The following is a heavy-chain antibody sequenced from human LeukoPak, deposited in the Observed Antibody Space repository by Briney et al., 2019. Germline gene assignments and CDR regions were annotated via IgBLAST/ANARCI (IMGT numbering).Heavy chain of an antibody. J-gene: IGHJ4*02. V-gene: IGHV3-21*01. CDR3: ARERSAMVTGFDY. CDR1: GFSLSSYR. Sequence: GGALRISCGAPGFSLSSYRINWGRPAPGEGVGGGSSISSSSSYIYYADSVKGRFTISRDNAKNSLYLQMNSLRAEDTAVYYCARERSAMVTGFDYWGQGTLVTVSS. D-gene: IGHD5-18*01. CDR2: ISSSSSYI.